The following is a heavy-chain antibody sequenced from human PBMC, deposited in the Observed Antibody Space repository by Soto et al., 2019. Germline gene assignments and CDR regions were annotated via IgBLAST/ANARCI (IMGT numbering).Heavy chain of an antibody. J-gene: IGHJ4*02. CDR3: ARDPLPSHIVVPAAADY. D-gene: IGHD2-2*01. V-gene: IGHV3-21*01. Sequence: GGSLRLSCAASGFTFSSYSMNWVRQAPGKGLEWVSSISSSSSYIYYADSVKGRFTISRDNAKNSLYLQMNSLRAEDTAVYYCARDPLPSHIVVPAAADYWGQGTLVTVSS. CDR2: ISSSSSYI. CDR1: GFTFSSYS.